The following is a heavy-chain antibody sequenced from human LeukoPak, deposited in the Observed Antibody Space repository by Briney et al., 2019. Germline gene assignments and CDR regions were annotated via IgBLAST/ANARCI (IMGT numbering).Heavy chain of an antibody. D-gene: IGHD1-26*01. V-gene: IGHV4-59*08. CDR2: ISYSGST. J-gene: IGHJ6*03. Sequence: SQTLSLTYAVSGGSLSRYYRSWIRQPPRKGLEWMGYISYSGSTNHNTSLQGRVTISVEQTKNQSPLKLRPAAVADKAEFYRARGSLKYSGSYGPLHYYYYMDVWGKGTTVSVSS. CDR1: GGSLSRYY. CDR3: ARGSLKYSGSYGPLHYYYYMDV.